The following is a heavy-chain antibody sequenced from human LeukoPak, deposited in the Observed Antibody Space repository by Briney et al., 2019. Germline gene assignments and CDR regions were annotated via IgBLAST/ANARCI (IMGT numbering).Heavy chain of an antibody. D-gene: IGHD5-18*01. CDR2: ISSGNSHI. V-gene: IGHV3-21*06. CDR1: GFSFSSYS. CDR3: ARDALRGYNYGWF. J-gene: IGHJ4*02. Sequence: GGSLRLSCAASGFSFSSYSMSWVCQAPGKGLEWVSSISSGNSHIYYADSVKGRFTISRDNGKNSLYLQMDSLRAEDTAVYYCARDALRGYNYGWFWGQGTLVSVSS.